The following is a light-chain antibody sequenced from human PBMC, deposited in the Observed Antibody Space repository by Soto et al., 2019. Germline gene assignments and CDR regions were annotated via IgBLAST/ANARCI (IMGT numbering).Light chain of an antibody. V-gene: IGKV4-1*01. CDR2: WAS. CDR3: QQYYSTPRT. Sequence: DIVMTQSPDSLAVSVGERATINCKSSQSVLYSSNNKNYLAWYQQKPGQPPKLLIYWASTRESGVPDRFSGSGSGTDFTLTISSLQAEDVAVYYCQQYYSTPRTFGQETKVDIK. CDR1: QSVLYSSNNKNY. J-gene: IGKJ1*01.